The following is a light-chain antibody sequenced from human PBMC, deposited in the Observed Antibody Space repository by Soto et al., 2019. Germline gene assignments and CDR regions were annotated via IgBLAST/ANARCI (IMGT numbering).Light chain of an antibody. CDR3: CSYTASNTRQIV. V-gene: IGLV2-14*03. Sequence: QSALTQPASVSGSPGQSITISCTGTSSDVGGYNYVSWYQQHPGKAPKFMIYDVSSRPSGVSNRFSGSNSGNTASLTISGLRAEDEADYYCCSYTASNTRQIVFGAGTKLTVL. J-gene: IGLJ1*01. CDR1: SSDVGGYNY. CDR2: DVS.